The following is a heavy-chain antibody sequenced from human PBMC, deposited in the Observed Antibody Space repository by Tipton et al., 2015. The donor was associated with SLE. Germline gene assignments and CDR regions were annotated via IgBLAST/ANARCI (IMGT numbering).Heavy chain of an antibody. V-gene: IGHV4-59*01. CDR1: GGSISSYY. CDR3: ARAQNYYGSGNYPDY. D-gene: IGHD3-10*01. Sequence: LRLSCTVSGGSISSYYWSWIRQPPGKGLEWIGYIYYSGSTNYNPSLKSRVTISVDTSKNQFSLKLSSVTAADTAVYYCARAQNYYGSGNYPDYWGQGTLVTVSS. J-gene: IGHJ4*02. CDR2: IYYSGST.